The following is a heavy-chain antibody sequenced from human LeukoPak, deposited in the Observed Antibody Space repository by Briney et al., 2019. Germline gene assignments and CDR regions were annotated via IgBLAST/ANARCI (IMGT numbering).Heavy chain of an antibody. J-gene: IGHJ4*02. Sequence: ASETLSLTCTVSGGSITSGSYYWSWIRQPAGKGLEWIGRIYTSGSTTYNPSLKSRVTISVATSKNQFSLKLSSVTAADTAVYYCASRLPTTVTTGDSTDYWGQGTLVTVSS. CDR3: ASRLPTTVTTGDSTDY. V-gene: IGHV4-61*02. CDR1: GGSITSGSYY. CDR2: IYTSGST. D-gene: IGHD4-11*01.